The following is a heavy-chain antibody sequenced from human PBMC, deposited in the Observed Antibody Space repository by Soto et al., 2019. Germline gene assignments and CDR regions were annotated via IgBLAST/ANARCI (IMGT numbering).Heavy chain of an antibody. Sequence: ASVKVSCKASGYTFTGYYMHWVRQAPGQGLEWMGWINPNSGGTNYAQKFQGRVTMTRDTSISTAYMELSRLRSDDTAVYYCARGNGDFWSAVYGMDVWGQGTTVTVSS. D-gene: IGHD3-3*01. J-gene: IGHJ6*02. V-gene: IGHV1-2*02. CDR2: INPNSGGT. CDR3: ARGNGDFWSAVYGMDV. CDR1: GYTFTGYY.